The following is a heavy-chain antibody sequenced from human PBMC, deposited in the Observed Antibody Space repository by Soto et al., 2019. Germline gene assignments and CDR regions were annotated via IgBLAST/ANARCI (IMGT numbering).Heavy chain of an antibody. Sequence: LSLTCSVSGGSISSFTYYWGWIRQPPGKGLEWIGTVYYNENTYYNPSLKSRVTITVDTAKNQFSLNLRSVTAADTAMYFCARRQRYYGSPGWLDPWAPGSLVTVCS. D-gene: IGHD3-10*01. V-gene: IGHV4-39*01. J-gene: IGHJ5*02. CDR1: GGSISSFTYY. CDR3: ARRQRYYGSPGWLDP. CDR2: VYYNENT.